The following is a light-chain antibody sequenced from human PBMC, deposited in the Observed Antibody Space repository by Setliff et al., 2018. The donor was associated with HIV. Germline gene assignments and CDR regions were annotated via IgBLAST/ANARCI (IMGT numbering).Light chain of an antibody. J-gene: IGLJ1*01. CDR1: SSDVGGFNY. V-gene: IGLV2-14*01. Sequence: QSALTQPASVSGSPGQSITISCAGTSSDVGGFNYVSWYQQHPGKAPKLILYEVNRRPSGVSNRLSGSKSGNTASLTIAGLQAEDEADYYCSSYTSRGSVGVFGSGTKGTVL. CDR2: EVN. CDR3: SSYTSRGSVGV.